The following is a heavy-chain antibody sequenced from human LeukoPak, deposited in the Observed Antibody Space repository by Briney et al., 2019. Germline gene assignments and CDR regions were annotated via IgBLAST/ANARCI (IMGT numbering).Heavy chain of an antibody. J-gene: IGHJ4*02. Sequence: SGGSLRLSCAASGFTFDDYALHWVRQAPGKGLEWVSGISWNSGSIGYADSVKGRFTISRDNAKNSLYLQMNSLRVEDMALYYCAKDISSRIVASGFDQWGQGTLVTVSS. V-gene: IGHV3-9*03. D-gene: IGHD6-13*01. CDR1: GFTFDDYA. CDR3: AKDISSRIVASGFDQ. CDR2: ISWNSGSI.